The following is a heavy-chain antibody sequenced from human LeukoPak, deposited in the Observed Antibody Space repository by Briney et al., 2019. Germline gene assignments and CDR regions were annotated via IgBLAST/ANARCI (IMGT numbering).Heavy chain of an antibody. CDR1: GFTFSSYA. CDR2: ISGSGRST. Sequence: GGSLRLSCAASGFTFSSYAMSWVRQAPGKGLEWVSGISGSGRSTYYADSVKGRFTISRDNSKNTLHLQMNSLRAEDTAVYYCAKDPTTYYDTSGYGRYNWFDPWGQGTLVTVSS. V-gene: IGHV3-23*01. D-gene: IGHD3-22*01. CDR3: AKDPTTYYDTSGYGRYNWFDP. J-gene: IGHJ5*02.